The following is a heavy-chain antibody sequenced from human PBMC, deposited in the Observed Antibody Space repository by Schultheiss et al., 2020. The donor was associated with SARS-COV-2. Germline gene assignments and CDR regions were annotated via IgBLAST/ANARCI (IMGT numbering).Heavy chain of an antibody. CDR2: ILYDGSNK. Sequence: GGSLRLSCAASGFTFSSYGMHWVRQAPGKGLEWVAVILYDGSNKYYADSVKGRFTISRDNSKNTLYLQMNSLRAEDTALYYCAKGFPLLTGDISPPSNWGQGTLVTVSS. D-gene: IGHD7-27*01. CDR3: AKGFPLLTGDISPPSN. J-gene: IGHJ4*02. CDR1: GFTFSSYG. V-gene: IGHV3-30*19.